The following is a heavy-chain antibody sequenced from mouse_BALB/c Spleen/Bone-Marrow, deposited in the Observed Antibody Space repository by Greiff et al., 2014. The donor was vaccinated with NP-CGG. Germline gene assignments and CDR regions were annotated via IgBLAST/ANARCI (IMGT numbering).Heavy chain of an antibody. J-gene: IGHJ1*01. CDR3: ARNYYGSRHFDV. D-gene: IGHD1-2*01. V-gene: IGHV5-6*01. Sequence: EVNLVESGGDLVKPGGSLKLSCAASGFTFSSYGMSWVRQTPDKRLEWVATISSGGSYTYYPDSVKGRFTISRDNAKNTLYLQMSSLKSEDTAMYYCARNYYGSRHFDVWGAGTTVTVSS. CDR2: ISSGGSYT. CDR1: GFTFSSYG.